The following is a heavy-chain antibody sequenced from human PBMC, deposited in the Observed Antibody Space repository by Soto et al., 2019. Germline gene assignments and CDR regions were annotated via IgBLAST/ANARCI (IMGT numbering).Heavy chain of an antibody. J-gene: IGHJ4*02. CDR1: GFTSSNYW. CDR3: AKGGAKPIDY. V-gene: IGHV3-74*01. D-gene: IGHD2-21*01. CDR2: INSDGSST. Sequence: GSLRLSCAASGFTSSNYWMHWVRQAPGKGLVWVSRINSDGSSTSYADSVKGRFTISRDNAKNTLYLQMNSLRAEDTAVYYCAKGGAKPIDYWGQGTLVTVSS.